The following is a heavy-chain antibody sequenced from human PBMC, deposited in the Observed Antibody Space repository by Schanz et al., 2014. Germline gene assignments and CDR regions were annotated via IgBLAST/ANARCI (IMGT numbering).Heavy chain of an antibody. Sequence: LLVESGGGLVQPGGSLRLSCAASGFTFSNNWMHWFRQGPGKGLSWVARIDGEGSDTSYADSVKGRFTISRDNAKNTVYLQMTSLRVEDTAVYYCARGGADSAMAHEYWGRGTLVTVSS. J-gene: IGHJ4*02. D-gene: IGHD5-18*01. V-gene: IGHV3-74*01. CDR1: GFTFSNNW. CDR3: ARGGADSAMAHEY. CDR2: IDGEGSDT.